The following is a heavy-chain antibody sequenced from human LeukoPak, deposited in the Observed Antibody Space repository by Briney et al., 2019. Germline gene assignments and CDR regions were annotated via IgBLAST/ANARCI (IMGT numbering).Heavy chain of an antibody. Sequence: SETLSLTCTVSGGSISSGSYYWSWIRQPAGKGLEWIGRIYTSGSTNYNPFLKSRVTISVDTSKNQFSLKLSSVTAADTAVYYCARGQQLWPIHYFDYWGQGTLVTVSS. J-gene: IGHJ4*02. CDR3: ARGQQLWPIHYFDY. V-gene: IGHV4-61*02. CDR2: IYTSGST. CDR1: GGSISSGSYY. D-gene: IGHD5-18*01.